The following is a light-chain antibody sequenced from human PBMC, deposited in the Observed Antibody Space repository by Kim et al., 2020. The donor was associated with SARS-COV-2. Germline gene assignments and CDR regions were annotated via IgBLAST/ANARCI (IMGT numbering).Light chain of an antibody. J-gene: IGLJ2*01. Sequence: GQCVTNSCTGTSSDVGAYSRVPWYQQSPGTAPKLMIYEDSNRPSGVPDRFSGSKSGNTASLTNSGLQAEDEGDYYCNSYTTSNTVLFGGGTQLTVL. V-gene: IGLV2-18*02. CDR2: EDS. CDR3: NSYTTSNTVL. CDR1: SSDVGAYSR.